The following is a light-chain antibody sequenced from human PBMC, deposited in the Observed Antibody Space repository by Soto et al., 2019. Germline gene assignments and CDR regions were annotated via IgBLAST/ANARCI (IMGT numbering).Light chain of an antibody. CDR2: LEGSGSY. V-gene: IGLV4-60*03. CDR1: SGHSSYI. Sequence: QLVLTQSSSASASLGSWVKLTCTLTSGHSSYIIAWHQHQPGKAPRYLMKLEGSGSYTKGSGVPGRFSGSGSGADRYLTISNLQSDDEADYYCETWDSNTRVFGGGTKLTVL. CDR3: ETWDSNTRV. J-gene: IGLJ2*01.